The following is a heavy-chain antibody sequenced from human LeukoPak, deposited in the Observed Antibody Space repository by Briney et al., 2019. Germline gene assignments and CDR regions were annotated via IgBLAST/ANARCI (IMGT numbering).Heavy chain of an antibody. CDR1: GYTFTIYS. CDR3: ARASYCSDGSCYSDY. CDR2: ISAYNGNT. D-gene: IGHD2-15*01. J-gene: IGHJ4*02. Sequence: ASVNVSCKASGYTFTIYSISWVRQAPGQGLEWMGWISAYNGNTIYAQKVKGRVTMTTDTSTSTAYMELRSLKSDDTAVYYCARASYCSDGSCYSDYWGQGTLVTVSS. V-gene: IGHV1-18*01.